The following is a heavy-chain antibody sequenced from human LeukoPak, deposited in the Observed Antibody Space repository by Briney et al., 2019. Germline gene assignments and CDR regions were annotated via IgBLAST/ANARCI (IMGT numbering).Heavy chain of an antibody. D-gene: IGHD6-19*01. J-gene: IGHJ4*02. V-gene: IGHV3-23*01. Sequence: GGSLRLSCAASGFTFSSYAMSWVRQAPGKGLEWVSGISGSGGSTYYADSVKGRFTISRDNSKNTLYLQINSLRAEDTAVFYCAKDHLPGIVVADRDYWGQGTLVTVFS. CDR3: AKDHLPGIVVADRDY. CDR2: ISGSGGST. CDR1: GFTFSSYA.